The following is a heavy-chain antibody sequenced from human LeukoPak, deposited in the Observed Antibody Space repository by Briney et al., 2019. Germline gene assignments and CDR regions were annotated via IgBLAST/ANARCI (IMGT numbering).Heavy chain of an antibody. V-gene: IGHV3-9*01. D-gene: IGHD3-16*01. Sequence: GGSLRLSCVASGFIFKTSWMNWVRQAPGKGLEWVSGISWNSGRIGYADSVKGRFTISRDNAKNSLYLQMNSLRVEDTALYYCAKDFYRLGEFDAFDNWGQGTMVTVSS. CDR2: ISWNSGRI. CDR1: GFIFKTSW. CDR3: AKDFYRLGEFDAFDN. J-gene: IGHJ3*02.